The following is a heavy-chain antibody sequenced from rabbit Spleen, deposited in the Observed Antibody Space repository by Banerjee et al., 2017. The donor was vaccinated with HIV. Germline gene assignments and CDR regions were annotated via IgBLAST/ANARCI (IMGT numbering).Heavy chain of an antibody. D-gene: IGHD6-1*01. CDR2: YIDSGTVT. CDR1: GFSFSSSYW. J-gene: IGHJ3*01. V-gene: IGHV1S45*01. CDR3: ARDILYGLDL. Sequence: QEQLVESGGGLVQPEGSLTLTCTASGFSFSSSYWICWVRQAPGKGLELIGYIDSGTVTWYASWAKGRFTISKTSSTTVTLQMNSLTAADTATYFCARDILYGLDLWGQGTLVTVS.